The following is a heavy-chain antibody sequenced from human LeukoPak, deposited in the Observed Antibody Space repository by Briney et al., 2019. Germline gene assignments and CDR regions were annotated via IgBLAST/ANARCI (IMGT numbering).Heavy chain of an antibody. Sequence: GGSLRLSCAASGFTFSSYWMSWVRQAPGKGLEWVANIKQDGSEKYYVDSVKGRFTISRDNAKNSLYLQMNSLRAEDTAVYYCARDKYYDFWSAIWWGQGTLVTVST. CDR2: IKQDGSEK. J-gene: IGHJ4*02. V-gene: IGHV3-7*01. CDR1: GFTFSSYW. D-gene: IGHD3-3*01. CDR3: ARDKYYDFWSAIW.